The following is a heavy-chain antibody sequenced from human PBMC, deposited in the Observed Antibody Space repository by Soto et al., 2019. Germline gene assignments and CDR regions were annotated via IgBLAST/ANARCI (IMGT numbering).Heavy chain of an antibody. V-gene: IGHV3-30*18. CDR2: ISDDGSNK. Sequence: QVQLVESGGGVVQPGRSLRLSCAASGFTFRNYGMHWVRQAPGKGLEWVAVISDDGSNKNYVDSVKGRFTISRDNSKNTRYLQMNSLRAEETAVYYCAKANYSETRGYKDYWGKGPLVTVSS. D-gene: IGHD3-22*01. CDR1: GFTFRNYG. CDR3: AKANYSETRGYKDY. J-gene: IGHJ4*02.